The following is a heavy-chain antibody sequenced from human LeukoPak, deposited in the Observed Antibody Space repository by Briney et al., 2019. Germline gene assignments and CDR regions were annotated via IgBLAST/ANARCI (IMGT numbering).Heavy chain of an antibody. Sequence: ASVKVSCKAAGYNFPAYFIHWGRQAPGQGLEWMGRINPNGGDTNYAQKFQGRVTMAGDTSISTAYMELSSLISDDTAVYYCARVGFTTSWSNFDYWGQGTLVTVSS. CDR2: INPNGGDT. D-gene: IGHD2-2*01. V-gene: IGHV1-2*06. CDR3: ARVGFTTSWSNFDY. J-gene: IGHJ4*02. CDR1: GYNFPAYF.